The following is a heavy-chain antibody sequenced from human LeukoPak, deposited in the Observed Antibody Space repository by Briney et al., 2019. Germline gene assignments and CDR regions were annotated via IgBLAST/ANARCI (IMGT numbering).Heavy chain of an antibody. Sequence: SGRSLRLSCAASGFTFSPYGMHWVRQAPGKGLEWVAVIWYDGSNKYYADSVKGRFTISRDNSKNTLYLQMNSLRAEDTAVYYCARDQSSIGSFDYWGQGTLVTVSS. D-gene: IGHD3-22*01. CDR1: GFTFSPYG. J-gene: IGHJ4*02. CDR3: ARDQSSIGSFDY. V-gene: IGHV3-33*01. CDR2: IWYDGSNK.